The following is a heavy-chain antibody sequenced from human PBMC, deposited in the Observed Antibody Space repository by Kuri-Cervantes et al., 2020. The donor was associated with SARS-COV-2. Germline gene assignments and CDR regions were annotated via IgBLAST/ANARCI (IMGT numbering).Heavy chain of an antibody. Sequence: ASVKVSCKASGYTFTSYAMHWVRQAPGQRLEWMGWINAGNGNTKYSQKFQGRVTITRDTSASTAYMELRSLRSDDTAVYYCATTLEPDRYWIAAAGNFDYWGQGTLVTVSS. V-gene: IGHV1-3*01. CDR3: ATTLEPDRYWIAAAGNFDY. CDR2: INAGNGNT. CDR1: GYTFTSYA. J-gene: IGHJ4*02. D-gene: IGHD6-13*01.